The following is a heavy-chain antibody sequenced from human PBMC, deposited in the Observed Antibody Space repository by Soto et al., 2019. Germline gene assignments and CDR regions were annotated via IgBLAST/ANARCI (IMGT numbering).Heavy chain of an antibody. V-gene: IGHV1-18*04. CDR2: ISAYNGNT. J-gene: IGHJ5*02. CDR3: ARDLRWFGELTGYGWFDP. CDR1: GYTFTSYY. D-gene: IGHD3-10*01. Sequence: GASVKVSCKASGYTFTSYYMHWVRQAPGQGLEWMGWISAYNGNTNYAQKLQGRVTMTTDTSTSTAYMELRSLRSDDTAVYYCARDLRWFGELTGYGWFDPWGQGTLVTVSS.